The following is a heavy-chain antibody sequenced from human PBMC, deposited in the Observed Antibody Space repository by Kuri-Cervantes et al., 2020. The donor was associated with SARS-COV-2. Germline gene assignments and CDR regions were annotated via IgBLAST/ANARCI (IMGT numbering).Heavy chain of an antibody. CDR2: IYYSGIT. CDR1: GGSISSYY. Sequence: SETLSLTCTVSGGSISSYYWNWIRQSPGKGLEWIGNIYYSGITNYNPALKSRLTISVDTSKNQLSLRLNSVTAADTALYYCARDSGKWGWYSFDIWGQGTMVTVSS. V-gene: IGHV4-59*01. CDR3: ARDSGKWGWYSFDI. J-gene: IGHJ3*02. D-gene: IGHD6-13*01.